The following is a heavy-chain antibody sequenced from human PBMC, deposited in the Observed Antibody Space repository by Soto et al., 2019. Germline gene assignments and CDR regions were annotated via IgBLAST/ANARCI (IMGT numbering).Heavy chain of an antibody. CDR2: INPNSGGT. CDR3: ARGLVGYESLDY. Sequence: QVQLVQSGAEVKKPGASVKVSCKASGYTFTGFYIHWVRQAPGQGLEWMGWINPNSGGTNFAQTFQGRVTMTRDTSISTDFMELSRLRSDDTAVFYCARGLVGYESLDYWGQGTLVTVSS. V-gene: IGHV1-2*02. J-gene: IGHJ4*02. D-gene: IGHD5-12*01. CDR1: GYTFTGFY.